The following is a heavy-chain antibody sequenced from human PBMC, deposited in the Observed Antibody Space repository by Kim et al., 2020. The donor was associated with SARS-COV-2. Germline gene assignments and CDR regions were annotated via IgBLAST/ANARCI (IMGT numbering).Heavy chain of an antibody. CDR2: SRNKARGYTP. J-gene: IGHJ4*02. CDR1: GFAFSDNY. V-gene: IGHV3-72*01. Sequence: GGSLRLSCAASGFAFSDNYMGWVRQAPGKGLEWVGRSRNKARGYTPQYAASVKGRFVISRDDSENSMYLQMTSLKTEDTAVYYCTGDLVGPTGMAYWGQG. D-gene: IGHD1-26*01. CDR3: TGDLVGPTGMAY.